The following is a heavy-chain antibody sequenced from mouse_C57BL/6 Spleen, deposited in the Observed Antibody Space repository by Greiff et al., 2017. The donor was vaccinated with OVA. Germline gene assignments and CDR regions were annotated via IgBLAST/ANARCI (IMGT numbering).Heavy chain of an antibody. CDR2: ISNGGGST. Sequence: DVKLVESGGGLVQPGGSLKLSCAASGFTFSDYYMYWVRQTPEKRLEWVAYISNGGGSTYYPDTVKGRFPISRDNAKNTLYLQMSRLKSEYTAMYYCARHATGTAFDYWGQGTTLTVSS. D-gene: IGHD4-1*01. V-gene: IGHV5-12*01. CDR1: GFTFSDYY. J-gene: IGHJ2*01. CDR3: ARHATGTAFDY.